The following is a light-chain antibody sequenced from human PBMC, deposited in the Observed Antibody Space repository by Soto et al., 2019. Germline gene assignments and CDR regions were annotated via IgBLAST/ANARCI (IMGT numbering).Light chain of an antibody. CDR2: DVS. Sequence: QSALSQPASVSGSPGQSITISCTGTSSDVGGYNYVSWYQQLPGKAPKVMIYDVSNRPSGVSNRFSGSKSGNTASLTISGLQAEDEAEYYCSSYTSSSTLVFGRGTQLTVL. CDR1: SSDVGGYNY. J-gene: IGLJ2*01. V-gene: IGLV2-14*03. CDR3: SSYTSSSTLV.